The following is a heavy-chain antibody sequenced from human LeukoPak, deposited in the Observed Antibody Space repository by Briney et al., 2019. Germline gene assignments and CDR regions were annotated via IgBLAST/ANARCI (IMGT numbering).Heavy chain of an antibody. V-gene: IGHV4-34*01. Sequence: PSETLSLTCGVNGGSFINYYWTWIRQSPGKGLEWIGEINHSGTTNYNPSLKSRVTLFVDTSKDQFSLNLTAVTAADTAVYYCARGGDDYGANWFDPWGQGTLVTVSS. CDR2: INHSGTT. J-gene: IGHJ5*02. CDR3: ARGGDDYGANWFDP. CDR1: GGSFINYY. D-gene: IGHD4-17*01.